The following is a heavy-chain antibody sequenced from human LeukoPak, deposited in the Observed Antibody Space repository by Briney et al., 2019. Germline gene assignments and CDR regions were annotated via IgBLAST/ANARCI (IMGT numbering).Heavy chain of an antibody. Sequence: LTGGSLRLSCAASGFTFSSYGMSWVRQAPGKGLEWVSVIYSGGSTYYADSVKGRFTISRDNSKNTLYLQMNSLRAEDTAVYYCALGSWFDPWGQGTLVTVSS. CDR3: ALGSWFDP. V-gene: IGHV3-53*01. CDR1: GFTFSSYG. CDR2: IYSGGST. J-gene: IGHJ5*02.